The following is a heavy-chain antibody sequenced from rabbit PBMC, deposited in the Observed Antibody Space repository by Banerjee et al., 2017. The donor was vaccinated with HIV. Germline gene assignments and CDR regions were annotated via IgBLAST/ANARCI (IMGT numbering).Heavy chain of an antibody. CDR2: IDPVFGST. V-gene: IGHV1S45*01. J-gene: IGHJ4*01. Sequence: QQQLVESGGDLVKPGASLTLTCTASGFSFSSSQWICWVRQAPGKGLEWIGYIDPVFGSTYYASWVNGRFTISSHNAQNTLYLQLNSLTAADTATYFCARDNAGSSYFPLWGPGTLVTVS. CDR3: ARDNAGSSYFPL. D-gene: IGHD8-1*01. CDR1: GFSFSSSQW.